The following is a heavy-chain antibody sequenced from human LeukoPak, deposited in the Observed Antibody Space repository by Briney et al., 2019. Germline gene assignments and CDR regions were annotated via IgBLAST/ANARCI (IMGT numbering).Heavy chain of an antibody. V-gene: IGHV3-9*01. Sequence: GGSLRLSCAASGFTFDDYAMHWVRQAPGKGLEWVSGISWNSGSIGYADSVKGRFTISRDNAKNSLYLQMNSLRAEDTAVYYCAKDSAIAAAREFDYWGQGTLVTVSS. CDR2: ISWNSGSI. CDR1: GFTFDDYA. D-gene: IGHD6-13*01. J-gene: IGHJ4*02. CDR3: AKDSAIAAAREFDY.